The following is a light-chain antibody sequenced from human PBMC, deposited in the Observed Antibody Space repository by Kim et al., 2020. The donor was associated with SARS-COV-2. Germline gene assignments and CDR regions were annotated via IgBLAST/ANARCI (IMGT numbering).Light chain of an antibody. CDR1: KLGDKY. Sequence: SHELTQPPSVSVSPGQTARITCSGDKLGDKYAFWYQQKPGQSPVLVMFQHDKRPSGISQRFSGSNSGNTAILTISGTRTIDEADYYCQAWDSSAAVFGGGTQLTVL. CDR2: QHD. CDR3: QAWDSSAAV. V-gene: IGLV3-1*01. J-gene: IGLJ2*01.